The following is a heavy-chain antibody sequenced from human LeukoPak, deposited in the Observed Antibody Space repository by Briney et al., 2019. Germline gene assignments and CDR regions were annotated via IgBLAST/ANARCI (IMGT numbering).Heavy chain of an antibody. CDR3: ARGHYDSSGYSIDAYYFDY. CDR1: GGTFISYA. CDR2: IIPIFGTA. Sequence: ASVKVSCKASGGTFISYAISWVRQAPGQGLEWMGGIIPIFGTANYAQKFQGRVTITADESTSTAYMELSSLRSEDTAVYYYARGHYDSSGYSIDAYYFDYWGQGTLVTVSS. D-gene: IGHD3-22*01. V-gene: IGHV1-69*13. J-gene: IGHJ4*02.